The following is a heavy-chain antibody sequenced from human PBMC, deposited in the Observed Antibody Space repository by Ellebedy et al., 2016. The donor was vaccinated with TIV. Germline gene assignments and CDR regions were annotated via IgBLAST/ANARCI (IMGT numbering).Heavy chain of an antibody. D-gene: IGHD3-3*02. CDR3: ARVKQILAQGQTYGLDV. CDR1: GYTFTAYY. Sequence: AASVKVSCKASGYTFTAYYIHWVRQAPGQGLEWMGWINSSSGATIYAQKFQGRVSVARDTSITTAYMEFSRLTSDDTAMYYCARVKQILAQGQTYGLDVWGRGTTVTVSS. CDR2: INSSSGAT. J-gene: IGHJ6*02. V-gene: IGHV1-2*02.